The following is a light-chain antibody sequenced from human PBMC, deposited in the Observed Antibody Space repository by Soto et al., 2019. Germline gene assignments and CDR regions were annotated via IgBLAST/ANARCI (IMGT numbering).Light chain of an antibody. V-gene: IGKV3-15*01. Sequence: EIVLTQSPGILSLSPGEIATLSCRASQSVSSNFLAWYQQKPGQAPRLLIYGASTRATVIPARFSGSGSGTEFTLTICSLQSEDFALYYCQQYINWPPGITFGQGTRLEIK. CDR3: QQYINWPPGIT. CDR2: GAS. CDR1: QSVSSN. J-gene: IGKJ5*01.